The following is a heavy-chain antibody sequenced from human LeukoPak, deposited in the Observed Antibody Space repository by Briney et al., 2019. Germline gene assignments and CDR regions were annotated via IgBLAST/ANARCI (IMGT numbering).Heavy chain of an antibody. V-gene: IGHV3-23*01. Sequence: GGSLRLSCAASGFTFSRYAMSWVRQPPGKGLEWVSTISGSGGTTYYADSVKGRLTISRDNSKNTLYLQTNSLRAEGTAVYYCAKQEWPLRATAFDIWGQGTMVTVSS. D-gene: IGHD4-17*01. CDR2: ISGSGGTT. J-gene: IGHJ3*02. CDR3: AKQEWPLRATAFDI. CDR1: GFTFSRYA.